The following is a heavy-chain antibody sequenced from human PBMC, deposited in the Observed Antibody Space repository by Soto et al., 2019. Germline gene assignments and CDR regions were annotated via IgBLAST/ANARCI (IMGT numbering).Heavy chain of an antibody. J-gene: IGHJ1*01. V-gene: IGHV3-74*01. CDR2: INSDGSST. Sequence: GGSLRLSCAASGFTFSSYWMHWVRQAPGKGLVWVSRINSDGSSTSYADSVKGRFTISRDNAKNTLYLQMNSLRAEDTAVYYCASNPVDCYDSSGYYFEHWGQGTLVTVSS. D-gene: IGHD3-22*01. CDR3: ASNPVDCYDSSGYYFEH. CDR1: GFTFSSYW.